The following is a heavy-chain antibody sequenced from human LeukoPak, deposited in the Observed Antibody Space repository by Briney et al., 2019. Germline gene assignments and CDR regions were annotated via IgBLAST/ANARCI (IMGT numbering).Heavy chain of an antibody. Sequence: PSETLTLTCAPYGGSFSDYHWTWIRQPPGKGLEWIGEINHSGGTDYNPSLRSRLTIAVDTSKKQSSPQLSSVTAAYTGVYYCARDSDIMISFRGGISCFDYWGQGSLVTVSS. CDR1: GGSFSDYH. CDR3: ARDSDIMISFRGGISCFDY. CDR2: INHSGGT. J-gene: IGHJ4*02. V-gene: IGHV4-34*01. D-gene: IGHD3-16*02.